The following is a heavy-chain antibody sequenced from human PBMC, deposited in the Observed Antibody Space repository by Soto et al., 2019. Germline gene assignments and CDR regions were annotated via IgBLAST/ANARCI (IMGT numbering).Heavy chain of an antibody. CDR1: GGTFSSYT. Sequence: QVQLVQSGAEVKKPGSSVKGSCKASGGTFSSYTISWVRQAPGQGLEWMGRIIPILGIANYAQKFQGRVTITADKSTSTAYMELSSLSSEDTAVYYCARSMEYQPVWFDPWGQGTLVIVSS. V-gene: IGHV1-69*02. J-gene: IGHJ5*02. D-gene: IGHD2-2*01. CDR3: ARSMEYQPVWFDP. CDR2: IIPILGIA.